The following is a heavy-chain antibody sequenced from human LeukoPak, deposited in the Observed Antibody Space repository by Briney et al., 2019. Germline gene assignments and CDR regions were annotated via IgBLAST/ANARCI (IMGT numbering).Heavy chain of an antibody. D-gene: IGHD3-22*01. Sequence: GGSLRLSCAASGFTFSSYSMNWVRQAPGKGREWVSYISSSSSTIYYADSVKGRFTIPRDNAKNSLYLQMNSLRAEDTAVYYCARDRDYYDSSGYWGQGTLDTVSS. CDR3: ARDRDYYDSSGY. CDR2: ISSSSSTI. CDR1: GFTFSSYS. J-gene: IGHJ4*02. V-gene: IGHV3-48*04.